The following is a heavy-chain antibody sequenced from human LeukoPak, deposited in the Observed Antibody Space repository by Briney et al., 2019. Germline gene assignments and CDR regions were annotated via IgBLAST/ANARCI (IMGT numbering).Heavy chain of an antibody. D-gene: IGHD3-3*01. V-gene: IGHV1-8*01. CDR1: GYTFTSYD. Sequence: ASVQGSCKASGYTFTSYDINWVRQATGQGLEWMGWMNPKSGNTGYAQKFQGRVTMTRNTSISTAYMELSSLRSEDTAVYYCARETYDFWSGYGNSWFDPWGQGTLVTVSS. CDR2: MNPKSGNT. J-gene: IGHJ5*02. CDR3: ARETYDFWSGYGNSWFDP.